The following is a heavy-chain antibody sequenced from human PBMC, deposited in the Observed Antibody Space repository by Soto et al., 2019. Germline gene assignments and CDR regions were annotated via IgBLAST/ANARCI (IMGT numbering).Heavy chain of an antibody. CDR2: IWYDGTNK. Sequence: QVQLVESGGGVVQPGRSLRLSCAASGFPFSSYGMHWVRQAPGKGLDWVAVIWYDGTNKDYADSVKGRFTISRDNSKNTLFLLMNNLRVDDTAVYYCASSINWGQGTLVTVSS. J-gene: IGHJ4*02. CDR1: GFPFSSYG. CDR3: ASSIN. V-gene: IGHV3-33*01.